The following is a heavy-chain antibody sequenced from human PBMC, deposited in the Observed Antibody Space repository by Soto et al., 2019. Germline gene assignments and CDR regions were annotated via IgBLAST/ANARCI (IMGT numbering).Heavy chain of an antibody. CDR1: GDSVSSNSAA. V-gene: IGHV6-1*01. J-gene: IGHJ5*02. Sequence: SQTLSLTCAISGDSVSSNSAAWNWIRQSPSRGLEWLGRTYYRSKWYNDYAVSVKSRITINPDTSKNQFSLQLNSVTPEETAVYYCAREGGLGSGSYYNNWFDPWGQGTLVTVSS. CDR3: AREGGLGSGSYYNNWFDP. CDR2: TYYRSKWYN. D-gene: IGHD3-10*01.